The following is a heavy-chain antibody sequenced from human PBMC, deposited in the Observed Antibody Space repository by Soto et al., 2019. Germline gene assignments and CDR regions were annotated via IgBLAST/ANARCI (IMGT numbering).Heavy chain of an antibody. CDR1: GFTFSGYA. J-gene: IGHJ3*02. Sequence: EVQLLESGGGLVQPGGSLRLSCAASGFTFSGYAMSWVRQAPGKGLEWVSAISGSGGSTYYADSVKGRFTISRDNSKNTLYLQMNSLRAEDTAVYYCAKPTSGSGSYYTHDAFDIWGQGTMVTVSS. CDR3: AKPTSGSGSYYTHDAFDI. CDR2: ISGSGGST. V-gene: IGHV3-23*01. D-gene: IGHD3-10*01.